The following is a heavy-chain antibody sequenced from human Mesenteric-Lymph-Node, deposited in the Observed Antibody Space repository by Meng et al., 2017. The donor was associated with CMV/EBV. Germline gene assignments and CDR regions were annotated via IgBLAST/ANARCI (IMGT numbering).Heavy chain of an antibody. CDR2: ISNSGYII. V-gene: IGHV3-11*01. J-gene: IGHJ6*02. D-gene: IGHD3-3*01. Sequence: GGSLRLSCEASGFTFSAYYMSWIRQAPGKGLEWISYISNSGYIIYAESVRGRFTISRDNAKNSVYLQMTSLRAEDTAVYYCAREGITIFGVVDYYYYYGMDVWGQGTTVTVSS. CDR3: AREGITIFGVVDYYYYYGMDV. CDR1: GFTFSAYY.